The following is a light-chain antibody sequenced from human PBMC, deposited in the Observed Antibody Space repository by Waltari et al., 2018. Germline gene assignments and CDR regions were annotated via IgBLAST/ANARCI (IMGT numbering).Light chain of an antibody. CDR2: DAS. J-gene: IGKJ4*01. CDR1: QSVSSSY. CDR3: QQYGVSTLT. Sequence: EIVLTQSPGTLSLSPGERATLACRASQSVSSSYLAWYQQKPGQAPRLLSYDASSRATGIPDRFGGSGSGTDFTLTISRLEPEDFAVYFCQQYGVSTLTFGGGTKVEIK. V-gene: IGKV3-20*01.